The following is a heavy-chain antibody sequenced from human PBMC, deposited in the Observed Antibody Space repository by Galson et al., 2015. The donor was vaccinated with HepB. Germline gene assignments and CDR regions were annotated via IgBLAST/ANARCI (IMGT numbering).Heavy chain of an antibody. CDR2: ISAYNGNT. CDR1: GYTFTSYG. Sequence: VKVSCKASGYTFTSYGISWVRQAPGQGLEWMGWISAYNGNTNYAQKLQGRVTMTTDTSTSTAYMELRSLRSDDTAVYYCARDTDIAVAGNGMDVWGQGTTVTVSS. D-gene: IGHD6-19*01. J-gene: IGHJ6*02. CDR3: ARDTDIAVAGNGMDV. V-gene: IGHV1-18*04.